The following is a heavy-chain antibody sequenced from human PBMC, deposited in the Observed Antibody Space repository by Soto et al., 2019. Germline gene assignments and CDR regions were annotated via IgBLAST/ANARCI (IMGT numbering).Heavy chain of an antibody. V-gene: IGHV1-2*02. CDR1: GDSFRYYG. D-gene: IGHD7-27*01. J-gene: IGHJ5*01. Sequence: GASVKVSCKSFGDSFRYYGINWVRQAPGQGLEWMGWSNPYNGHKNYAQKFADRLTMTRDTSISTVYMDLNSLTFDDTAVYYCVRELVPGNWGWFDSWGQGTLVTVSS. CDR2: SNPYNGHK. CDR3: VRELVPGNWGWFDS.